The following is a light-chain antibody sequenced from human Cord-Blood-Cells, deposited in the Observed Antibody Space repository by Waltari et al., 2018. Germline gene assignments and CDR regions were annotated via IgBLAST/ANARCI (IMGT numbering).Light chain of an antibody. CDR1: QSISSY. V-gene: IGKV1-39*01. J-gene: IGKJ4*01. Sequence: DIQMIQSPSSLSASVGDRVTITCRASQSISSYLNWYQQKPGKAPKLLIYAASSLQSGVPSRFSGSGSGTDFTLTISSLQPEDFATYYCQQSYSTPFGGGTKVEIK. CDR2: AAS. CDR3: QQSYSTP.